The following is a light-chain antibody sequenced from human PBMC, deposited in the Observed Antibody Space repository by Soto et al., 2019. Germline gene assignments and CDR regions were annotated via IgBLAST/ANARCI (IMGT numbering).Light chain of an antibody. V-gene: IGKV1-39*01. J-gene: IGKJ4*01. CDR2: AAS. CDR3: QQSYSTPLT. Sequence: DIQMTQSPSSLSASVGDRVTITCRASQSISSYLNWYQQKPGKAPKLLIYAASSLQRGVPSRFSGSGSGTDFTLTIRILQTEDVATYYCQQSYSTPLTYGGGTKVEIK. CDR1: QSISSY.